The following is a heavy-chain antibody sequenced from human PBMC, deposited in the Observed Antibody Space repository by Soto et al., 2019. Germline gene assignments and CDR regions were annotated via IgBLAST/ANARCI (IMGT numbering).Heavy chain of an antibody. CDR1: GFTFDDYT. V-gene: IGHV3-43*01. CDR2: ISWDGGST. Sequence: LSLTCAASGFTFDDYTMHWVRQAPGKGLEWVSLISWDGGSTYYADSVKGRFTISRDNSKNSLYLQMNSLRTADTALYYCASGLPHYYYYGMDVWGQGTTVTVSS. CDR3: ASGLPHYYYYGMDV. D-gene: IGHD2-21*02. J-gene: IGHJ6*02.